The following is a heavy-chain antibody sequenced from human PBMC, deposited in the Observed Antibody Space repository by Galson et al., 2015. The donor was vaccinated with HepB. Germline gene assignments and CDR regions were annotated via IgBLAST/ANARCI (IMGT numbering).Heavy chain of an antibody. CDR3: ARGFRNAFDI. CDR1: GDSVSSDSAA. Sequence: CAISGDSVSSDSAAWNWIRQSPSRGLEWLGATYYRSTWHYDYAVSVKSRISLIPDTANNQFSLQLHPVTPEDTAVYYCARGFRNAFDIWGQGTVVTVSS. J-gene: IGHJ3*02. V-gene: IGHV6-1*01. CDR2: TYYRSTWHY.